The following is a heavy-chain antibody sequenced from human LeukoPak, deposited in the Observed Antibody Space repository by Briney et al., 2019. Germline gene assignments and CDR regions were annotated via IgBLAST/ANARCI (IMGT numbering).Heavy chain of an antibody. CDR1: GFTFRSYA. CDR2: ISGSGGST. Sequence: RGSLRLSRAASGFTFRSYAMSWVRQAPGKGLEWVSTISGSGGSTYYADSVKGRFTISRDNSKNTLYLQMNSLRAEDTAVYYCAKPLGGSGSPRYYFDYWGQGTLVTVSS. V-gene: IGHV3-23*01. J-gene: IGHJ4*02. CDR3: AKPLGGSGSPRYYFDY. D-gene: IGHD3-10*01.